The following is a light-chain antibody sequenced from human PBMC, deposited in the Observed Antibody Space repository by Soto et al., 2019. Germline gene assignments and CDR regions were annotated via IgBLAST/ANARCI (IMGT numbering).Light chain of an antibody. CDR3: QQYGSSLYT. V-gene: IGKV3-20*01. J-gene: IGKJ2*01. CDR2: GAS. Sequence: EIVLTQSPGTLSLSPGERATLSCRASQSVSSYYLAWYQQKPGQAPRLLIYGASSRATGIPDRFSGSGSGTDFTLTISSLEPEDFAVYYCQQYGSSLYTVGQGTKLGSN. CDR1: QSVSSYY.